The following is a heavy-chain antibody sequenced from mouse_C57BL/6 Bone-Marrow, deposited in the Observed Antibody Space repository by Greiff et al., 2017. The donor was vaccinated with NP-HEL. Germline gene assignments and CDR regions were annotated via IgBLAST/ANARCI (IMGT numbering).Heavy chain of an antibody. D-gene: IGHD3-3*01. V-gene: IGHV7-1*01. CDR2: SRNKANDYTT. J-gene: IGHJ2*01. Sequence: EVKLMESGGGLVQSGRSLRLSCATSGFTFSDFYMEWVRQAPGKGLEWIAASRNKANDYTTEYSASVKGRFIVSRDTSQSILYLQMNALRAEDTAIYYCARDLGGYWGQGTTLTVSS. CDR3: ARDLGGY. CDR1: GFTFSDFY.